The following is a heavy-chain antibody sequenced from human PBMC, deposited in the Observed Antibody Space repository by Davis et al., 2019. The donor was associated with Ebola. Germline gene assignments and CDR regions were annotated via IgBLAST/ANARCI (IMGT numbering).Heavy chain of an antibody. CDR3: ARRVGARSGFDY. CDR2: MNPNSGNT. D-gene: IGHD1-26*01. J-gene: IGHJ4*02. CDR1: GGTFSSYD. V-gene: IGHV1-8*02. Sequence: AASVKVSCKASGGTFSSYDINWVRQATGQGLEWMGWMNPNSGNTGYAQKFQGRITMTRNISITTAYMELNSLRSEDTAVYYCARRVGARSGFDYWGQGTLVTVSS.